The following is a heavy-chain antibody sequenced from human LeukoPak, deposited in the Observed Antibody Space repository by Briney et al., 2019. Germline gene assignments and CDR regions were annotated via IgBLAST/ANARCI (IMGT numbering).Heavy chain of an antibody. V-gene: IGHV4-59*02. D-gene: IGHD5-24*01. CDR1: GGSVSSYY. CDR3: ARAPMDGYSSNFHY. CDR2: VYYTGNT. J-gene: IGHJ4*02. Sequence: SETLSLTCTVSGGSVSSYYWSWIRQPPGKGLQWVGYVYYTGNTNYNPSLKSRVTMSVDTSKNQFSLNLRSVTAADTAAYYCARAPMDGYSSNFHYWGQGILITVSS.